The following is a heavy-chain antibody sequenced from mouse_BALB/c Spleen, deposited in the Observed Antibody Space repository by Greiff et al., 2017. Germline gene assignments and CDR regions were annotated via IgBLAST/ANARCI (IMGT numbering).Heavy chain of an antibody. CDR3: ARKTTATAY. CDR2: IDPENGNT. Sequence: VQLQQSGAELVRPGALVKLSCKASGFNFKDYYMHWVKQRPEQGLEWIGWIDPENGNTIYDPKFQGKASITADTSSNTAYLQLSSLTSEDTAVYYCARKTTATAYWGQGTLVTVSA. V-gene: IGHV14-1*02. CDR1: GFNFKDYY. D-gene: IGHD1-2*01. J-gene: IGHJ3*01.